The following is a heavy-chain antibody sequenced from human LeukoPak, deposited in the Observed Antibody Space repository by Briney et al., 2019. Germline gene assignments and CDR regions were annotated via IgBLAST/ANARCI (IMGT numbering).Heavy chain of an antibody. CDR3: AKDFTIFGVVVFDY. CDR1: GFTFSSYW. J-gene: IGHJ4*02. D-gene: IGHD3-3*01. V-gene: IGHV3-23*01. Sequence: GGSLRLSCAASGFTFSSYWMHWVRQAPGKGLEWVSAISGSGGSTYYADSVKGRFTISRDNSKNTLYLQMNSLRAEDTAVYYCAKDFTIFGVVVFDYWGQGTLVTVSS. CDR2: ISGSGGST.